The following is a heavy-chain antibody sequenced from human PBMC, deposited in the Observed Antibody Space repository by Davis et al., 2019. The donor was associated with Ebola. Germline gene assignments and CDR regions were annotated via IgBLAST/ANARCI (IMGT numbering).Heavy chain of an antibody. CDR2: ISGGAGGT. CDR3: AKNFGLLDY. D-gene: IGHD3/OR15-3a*01. J-gene: IGHJ4*02. Sequence: GESLKISCAASGFTFSTYAMTWVRQAPGKGLEWVSAISGGAGGTHYADSVKGRFTISRDNSKNTLYLQMNSLGAEATAVYYCAKNFGLLDYWGQGTLVTVSS. CDR1: GFTFSTYA. V-gene: IGHV3-23*01.